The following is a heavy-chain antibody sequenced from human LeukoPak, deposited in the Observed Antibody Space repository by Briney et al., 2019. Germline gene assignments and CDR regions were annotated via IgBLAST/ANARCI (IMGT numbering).Heavy chain of an antibody. Sequence: PSETLSLTCTVSGGSISSGGDYWSWIRQHPGKGLKWIGYIYYSGSTYYNPSLKSRVTISVDTSKNQFSLKLSSVTAADTAVYYCARTSNIVVVPAAIRTSIAARPDGGGPNWFDPWGQGTLVTVSS. CDR1: GGSISSGGDY. J-gene: IGHJ5*02. V-gene: IGHV4-31*03. D-gene: IGHD2-2*01. CDR2: IYYSGST. CDR3: ARTSNIVVVPAAIRTSIAARPDGGGPNWFDP.